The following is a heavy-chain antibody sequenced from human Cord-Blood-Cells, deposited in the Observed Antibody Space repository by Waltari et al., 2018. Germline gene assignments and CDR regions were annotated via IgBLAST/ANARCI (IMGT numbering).Heavy chain of an antibody. CDR1: GYTFTGSY. Sequence: QVQLVQSGAEVKKPGASVKVSCKASGYTFTGSYMHWVRQAPGQGLEWMGRINPNSGDTNYAQKFQGRVTMTRDTSISTAYMELSRLRSDDTAVYYCARRVAEDGMDVWGQGTTVTVSS. CDR3: ARRVAEDGMDV. CDR2: INPNSGDT. V-gene: IGHV1-2*06. J-gene: IGHJ6*02. D-gene: IGHD2-15*01.